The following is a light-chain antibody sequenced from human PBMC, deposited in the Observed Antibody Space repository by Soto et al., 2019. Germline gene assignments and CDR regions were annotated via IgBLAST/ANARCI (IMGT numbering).Light chain of an antibody. CDR1: QGIGDT. Sequence: EFVMTQSPATLSVSPGEGVTLSCRASQGIGDTLAWYQHKPGQTPRLLIYDTSTRATGIPDRFSGSGSGTDFTLIISRLEPEDFAVYYCQQYGSSRTFGQGTKVDIK. CDR3: QQYGSSRT. J-gene: IGKJ1*01. CDR2: DTS. V-gene: IGKV3-20*01.